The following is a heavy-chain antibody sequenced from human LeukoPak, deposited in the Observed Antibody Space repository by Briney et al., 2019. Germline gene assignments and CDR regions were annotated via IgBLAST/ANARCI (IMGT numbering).Heavy chain of an antibody. J-gene: IGHJ4*02. CDR3: AKGYCYDSSGYYASNFDY. CDR1: GFTFSSYA. V-gene: IGHV3-23*01. D-gene: IGHD3-22*01. CDR2: ISGSGGST. Sequence: GGSLRLSCAASGFTFSSYAMSWVRQAPGKGLEWVSAISGSGGSTYYADSVKGRFTISRDNSKNTLYLQMNSLRAEDTAVYYCAKGYCYDSSGYYASNFDYWGQGTLVTVSS.